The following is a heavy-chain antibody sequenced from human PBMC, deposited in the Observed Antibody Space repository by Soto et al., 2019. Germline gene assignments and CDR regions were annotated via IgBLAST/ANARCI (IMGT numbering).Heavy chain of an antibody. CDR1: GYTFTSYA. Sequence: ASVKVSCKASGYTFTSYAMHWVRQAPGQRLEWMGWINAGNGNTKYSQKFQGRVTIVRDTSASTVYMELSSLRPEDTAVYYCARDGEDKAAAAMVYWGQGTLVTVSS. CDR2: INAGNGNT. J-gene: IGHJ4*02. D-gene: IGHD6-13*01. CDR3: ARDGEDKAAAAMVY. V-gene: IGHV1-3*01.